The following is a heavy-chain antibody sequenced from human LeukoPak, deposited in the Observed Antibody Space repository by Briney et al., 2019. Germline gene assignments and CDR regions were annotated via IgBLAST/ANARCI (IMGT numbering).Heavy chain of an antibody. J-gene: IGHJ4*02. D-gene: IGHD6-13*01. CDR3: AKTSTGYSSSRYDY. Sequence: PGGSLRLSCAASGFTFSSYAMSWVRQAPGKGLEWVSTIVGSGGTTYYADSVKGRFTISRDNSKNTLYLQMNSLRAEDTAVHYCAKTSTGYSSSRYDYWGQGTLVTVSS. CDR1: GFTFSSYA. V-gene: IGHV3-23*01. CDR2: IVGSGGTT.